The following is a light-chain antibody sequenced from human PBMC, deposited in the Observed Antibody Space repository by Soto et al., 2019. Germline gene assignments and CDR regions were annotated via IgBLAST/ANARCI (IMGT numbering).Light chain of an antibody. J-gene: IGKJ5*01. Sequence: DIQMTQSPSSLSASVGDRVTITCRASQSISSYLNWYQQKPGKAPKLLIYDASSLESGVPSRFSASGSGTEFTLTISSLQPDDFATYYCQQYNSYLYTFGQGTRLEIK. CDR3: QQYNSYLYT. V-gene: IGKV1-5*01. CDR1: QSISSY. CDR2: DAS.